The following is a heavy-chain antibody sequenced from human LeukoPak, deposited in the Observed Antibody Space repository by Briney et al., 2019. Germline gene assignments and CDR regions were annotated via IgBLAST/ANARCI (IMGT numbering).Heavy chain of an antibody. Sequence: GGSLRLSCAASGFTVSSNYMSWVRQAPGKGLEWVANINQYESEKYYVDSVKGRFTISRDNAKNSLYLQMNSLRVEDTAMYYCAMGDYFDYWGQGTLVTVSS. CDR1: GFTVSSNY. CDR2: INQYESEK. CDR3: AMGDYFDY. J-gene: IGHJ4*02. V-gene: IGHV3-7*01.